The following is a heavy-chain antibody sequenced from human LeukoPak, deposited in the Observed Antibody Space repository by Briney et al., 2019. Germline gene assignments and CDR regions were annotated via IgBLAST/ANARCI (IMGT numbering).Heavy chain of an antibody. V-gene: IGHV1-8*03. CDR1: GYTFTSYD. Sequence: ASVKVSCKASGYTFTSYDINWVRQATGQGLEWMGWMNPNSGNTGYAQKFQGRVTITRNTSISTAYMELSSLRAEDTAVYYCAGKVPLGEQPGLGDYYYMDVWGKGTTVTVSS. CDR2: MNPNSGNT. D-gene: IGHD3-10*01. J-gene: IGHJ6*03. CDR3: AGKVPLGEQPGLGDYYYMDV.